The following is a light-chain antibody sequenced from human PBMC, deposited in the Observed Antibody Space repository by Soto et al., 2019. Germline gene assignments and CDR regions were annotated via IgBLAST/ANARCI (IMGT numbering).Light chain of an antibody. CDR2: VNN. CDR1: SSKIGANYD. V-gene: IGLV1-40*01. J-gene: IGLJ3*02. Sequence: QSVLTQPASVSGAPGQEVTITCTGSSSKIGANYDVHRYQQLPGAAPKLLIFVNNNRPSGVPDRFSGSKSGTSASLAINGLQADHEADYYCQSYDTALRAWVVGGGTQLTVL. CDR3: QSYDTALRAWV.